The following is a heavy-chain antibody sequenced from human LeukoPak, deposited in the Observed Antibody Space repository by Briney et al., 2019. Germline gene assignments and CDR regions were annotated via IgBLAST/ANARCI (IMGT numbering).Heavy chain of an antibody. D-gene: IGHD5-12*01. CDR1: GGSFSGYY. Sequence: SETLSLTCAVYGGSFSGYYWSWIRQPPGKGLEWIGEINQSGSTNYNPSLKSRVTISVDTSKNQFSLKLSSVTAADTAVYYCARGRGWLRPFHFDYWGQGTLVTVSS. V-gene: IGHV4-34*01. CDR3: ARGRGWLRPFHFDY. CDR2: INQSGST. J-gene: IGHJ4*02.